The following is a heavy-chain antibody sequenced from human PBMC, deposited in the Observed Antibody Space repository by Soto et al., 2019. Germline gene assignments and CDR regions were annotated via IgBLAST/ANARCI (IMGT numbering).Heavy chain of an antibody. Sequence: QLQLQESGPGLVKPSEPLSLTCTVSGGSISSSSYNWGWIRRPPGKGLEGIGSIYYSGSTYYNPSLKRRVTISVDTSKNQFSLKLSSVTAADTAVYYCARTFYGDYLWYWGQGTLVTVSS. CDR1: GGSISSSSYN. V-gene: IGHV4-39*01. D-gene: IGHD4-17*01. CDR2: IYYSGST. J-gene: IGHJ4*02. CDR3: ARTFYGDYLWY.